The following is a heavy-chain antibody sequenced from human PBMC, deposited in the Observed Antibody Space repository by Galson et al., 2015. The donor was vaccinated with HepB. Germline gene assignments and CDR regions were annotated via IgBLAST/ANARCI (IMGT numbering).Heavy chain of an antibody. D-gene: IGHD6-19*01. V-gene: IGHV3-66*01. Sequence: SLRLSCAASGFTFSSYAMHWVRQAPGKGLEWVAVIYSGGSTYYADSVKGRFTISRDNSKNTLYLQMNSLRAEDTAVYYCARAILSLRIAVAGPVYGMDVWGQGTTVTVSS. CDR1: GFTFSSYA. J-gene: IGHJ6*02. CDR3: ARAILSLRIAVAGPVYGMDV. CDR2: IYSGGST.